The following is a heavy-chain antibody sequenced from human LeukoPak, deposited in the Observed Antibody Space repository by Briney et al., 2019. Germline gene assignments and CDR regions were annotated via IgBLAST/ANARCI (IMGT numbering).Heavy chain of an antibody. J-gene: IGHJ4*02. CDR2: ISSSSSYT. Sequence: PGGSLRLSCAASGFTFSSYSMNWVRQAPGKGLEWVSSISSSSSYTYYADSVKGRFTISRDNSKNTLYLQMNSLRAEDTAVYYCARMPSSRFGELVLYYFDYWGQGTLVTVSS. D-gene: IGHD3-10*01. CDR3: ARMPSSRFGELVLYYFDY. V-gene: IGHV3-21*04. CDR1: GFTFSSYS.